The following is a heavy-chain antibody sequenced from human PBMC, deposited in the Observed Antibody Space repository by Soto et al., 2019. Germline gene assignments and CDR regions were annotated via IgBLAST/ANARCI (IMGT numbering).Heavy chain of an antibody. CDR2: IYYSGST. CDR1: GGSISSDY. J-gene: IGHJ6*02. Sequence: QVQLQESGPGLVKPSETMSLTCTVSGGSISSDYWSWIRQPPGKGLEWIGYIYYSGSTNYNPSLKSRVTISVDTSKNQFSLKLSSVTAADTAVYYCARDRVLWFGELGGYYYGMDVWGQGTTVTVSS. V-gene: IGHV4-59*01. CDR3: ARDRVLWFGELGGYYYGMDV. D-gene: IGHD3-10*01.